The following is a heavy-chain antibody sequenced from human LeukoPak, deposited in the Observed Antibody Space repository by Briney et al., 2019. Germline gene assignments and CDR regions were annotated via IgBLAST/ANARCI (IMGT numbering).Heavy chain of an antibody. D-gene: IGHD6-19*01. CDR1: GYSINNGYF. J-gene: IGHJ3*02. CDR2: IYHSGNT. Sequence: SETLSLTWAVSGYSINNGYFWGWIRQPPGKGLEWIGNIYHSGNTYYNPSLKSRVTISVDTSKNQFSLKLSSVTAADTAVYYCARDSSGFLFDIWGKGTMVTVSS. V-gene: IGHV4-38-2*02. CDR3: ARDSSGFLFDI.